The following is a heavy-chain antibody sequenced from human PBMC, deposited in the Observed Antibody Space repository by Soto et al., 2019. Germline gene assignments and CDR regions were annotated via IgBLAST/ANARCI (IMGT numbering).Heavy chain of an antibody. D-gene: IGHD3-10*01. Sequence: QVQLQESGPGLVKPSETLSLTCTVSGGSISSYYWSWNRQPPGKGLEWIGYIYYSGNTNYNPSLKSRVTISVDTSKNQFSLKLSSVTAADTAVYYCARGWSRYYGSGAAFDYWGQGTLVTVSS. J-gene: IGHJ4*02. CDR3: ARGWSRYYGSGAAFDY. CDR1: GGSISSYY. V-gene: IGHV4-59*01. CDR2: IYYSGNT.